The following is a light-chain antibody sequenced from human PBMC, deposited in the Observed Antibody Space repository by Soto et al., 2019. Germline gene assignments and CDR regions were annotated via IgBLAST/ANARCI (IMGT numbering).Light chain of an antibody. Sequence: QLVLTQSPSASASLGASVKLTCTLSSGHSSYAIAWHQQQPEKGPRYLMKLNSDGSHSKGDGIPDRFSGSSSGAERYLTISSHQSEDEADYYCQTWGTGIPWVFGGGTKLTVL. CDR3: QTWGTGIPWV. CDR1: SGHSSYA. CDR2: LNSDGSH. J-gene: IGLJ3*02. V-gene: IGLV4-69*01.